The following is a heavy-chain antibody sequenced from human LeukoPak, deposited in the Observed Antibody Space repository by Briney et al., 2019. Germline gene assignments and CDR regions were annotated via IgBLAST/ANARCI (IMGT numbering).Heavy chain of an antibody. CDR3: ATARDRNSVYSSFDY. Sequence: ASVTVSFKASGYTFTGYYIHWVRQAPGQGLEWMGWINPNSGGTNYAQNFQGRVTMTRDTSISTAYMELTSLRSDDTAVYYCATARDRNSVYSSFDYWGQGTLVTVSS. J-gene: IGHJ4*02. V-gene: IGHV1-2*02. CDR1: GYTFTGYY. D-gene: IGHD5/OR15-5a*01. CDR2: INPNSGGT.